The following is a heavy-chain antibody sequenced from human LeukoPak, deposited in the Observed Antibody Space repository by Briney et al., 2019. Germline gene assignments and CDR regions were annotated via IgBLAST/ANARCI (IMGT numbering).Heavy chain of an antibody. V-gene: IGHV4-39*07. Sequence: SETLSLTCTVSGGSISSSSYYWGWIRQPPGKGLEWIGSIYYSGSTYYNPSLKSRVTISVDTSKNQFSLRLGSVTAADTAVYYCARSNSYDYGDYDDWFDPWGQGTLVTVSS. CDR1: GGSISSSSYY. CDR3: ARSNSYDYGDYDDWFDP. CDR2: IYYSGST. J-gene: IGHJ5*02. D-gene: IGHD4-17*01.